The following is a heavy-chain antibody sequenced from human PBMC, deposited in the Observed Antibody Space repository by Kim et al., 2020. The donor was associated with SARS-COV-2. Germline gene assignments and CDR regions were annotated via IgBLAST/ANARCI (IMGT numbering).Heavy chain of an antibody. J-gene: IGHJ4*02. Sequence: GGSLRLSCAASGFTVSSNYMSWVRQAPGKGLEWVSVIYSGGSTYYADSVKGRFTISRDNSKNTLYLQMNSLRAEDTAVYYCARENGGNYPQSDYWGQGTLVTVSS. CDR1: GFTVSSNY. CDR2: IYSGGST. CDR3: ARENGGNYPQSDY. V-gene: IGHV3-66*01. D-gene: IGHD4-4*01.